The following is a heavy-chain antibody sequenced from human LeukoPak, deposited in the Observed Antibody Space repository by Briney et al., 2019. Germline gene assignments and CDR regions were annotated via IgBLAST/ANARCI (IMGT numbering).Heavy chain of an antibody. CDR3: AKGLWYYYGSGRRGYFDY. D-gene: IGHD3-10*01. Sequence: GESLKISCAASGFTFSSYAMSWVRQAPGKGLEWVSAISGSGGSTYYADSVKGRFTISRDNSKNTLYLQMNSLRAEDTAVYYCAKGLWYYYGSGRRGYFDYWGQGTLVTVSS. J-gene: IGHJ4*02. V-gene: IGHV3-23*01. CDR1: GFTFSSYA. CDR2: ISGSGGST.